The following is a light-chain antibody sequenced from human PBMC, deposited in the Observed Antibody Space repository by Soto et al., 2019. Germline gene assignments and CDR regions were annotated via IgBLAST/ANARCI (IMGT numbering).Light chain of an antibody. CDR2: AAS. V-gene: IGKV1-9*01. Sequence: DIPLTQSPTFLAPSIGESVTIRCRASQVISTSLAWYQVKPGKAPKLLIYAASTLESGVPSRFSATVSGTEFSLTITSLQPEDFATYYCQQLFDSPITFGQGTRLEIK. CDR3: QQLFDSPIT. J-gene: IGKJ5*01. CDR1: QVISTS.